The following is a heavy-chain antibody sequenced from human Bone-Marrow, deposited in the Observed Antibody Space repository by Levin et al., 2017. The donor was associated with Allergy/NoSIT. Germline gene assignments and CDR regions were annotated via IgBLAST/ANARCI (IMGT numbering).Heavy chain of an antibody. CDR2: INWNSGTI. J-gene: IGHJ4*02. Sequence: PGGSLRLSCAASGFSFVDYGMHWVRQAPGKGLEWVSGINWNSGTIGYVDSVKGRFTISRDNAKNSLYLQMNSLRIEDTAVYYCAKELWSPEGFYMGLQNWGQGTLVTVSP. V-gene: IGHV3-9*01. D-gene: IGHD3-3*01. CDR1: GFSFVDYG. CDR3: AKELWSPEGFYMGLQN.